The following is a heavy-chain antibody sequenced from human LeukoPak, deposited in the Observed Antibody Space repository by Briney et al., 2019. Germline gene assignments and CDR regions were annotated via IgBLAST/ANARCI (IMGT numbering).Heavy chain of an antibody. J-gene: IGHJ4*02. CDR3: AKAHSSRWSFDY. D-gene: IGHD6-13*01. CDR1: GFTFSSYS. CDR2: ISSSSYI. Sequence: TGGSLRLSCAASGFTFSSYSMNWVRQAPGKGLEWVSSISSSSYICYADSVKGRFTICRDNAKNSLYLQMNSLRVDDTAVYYCAKAHSSRWSFDYWGQGTLVTVSS. V-gene: IGHV3-21*04.